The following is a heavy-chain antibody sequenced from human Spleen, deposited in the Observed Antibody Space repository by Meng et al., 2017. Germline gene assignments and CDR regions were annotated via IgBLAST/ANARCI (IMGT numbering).Heavy chain of an antibody. V-gene: IGHV4-31*01. D-gene: IGHD3-22*01. J-gene: IGHJ2*01. CDR3: ARGYYDSSGYYHYWYFDL. Sequence: QGQLHKWGARLLKPSETLSLNCTVSGGSISSGGYYWSWIRQHPGKGLEWIGYIYYSGSPYYTPSLKNLVTISVDTSKNQFSLKLSSVTAADTAVYYCARGYYDSSGYYHYWYFDLWGRGTLVTVSS. CDR2: IYYSGSP. CDR1: GGSISSGGYY.